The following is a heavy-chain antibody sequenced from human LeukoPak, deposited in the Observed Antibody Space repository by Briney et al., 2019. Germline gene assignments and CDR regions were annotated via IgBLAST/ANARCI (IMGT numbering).Heavy chain of an antibody. CDR2: ISSSSSYT. D-gene: IGHD2-15*01. CDR1: GFTFSDYY. J-gene: IGHJ5*02. V-gene: IGHV3-11*06. Sequence: PGGSLRLSCAASGFTFSDYYMSWIRQAPGKGLEWVSYISSSSSYTNYADSVKGRFTISRDNAKNSLYLQMNSLRAEDTAVYYCARVRRYCSGGSCYNWFDPWGQGTLVTVSS. CDR3: ARVRRYCSGGSCYNWFDP.